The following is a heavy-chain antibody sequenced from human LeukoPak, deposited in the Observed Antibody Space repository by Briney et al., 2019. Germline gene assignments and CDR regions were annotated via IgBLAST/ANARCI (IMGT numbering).Heavy chain of an antibody. J-gene: IGHJ5*02. CDR1: GYTFTSHF. Sequence: GASVKVSCKASGYTFTSHFMHWVRQAPGQGLEWMGIINPRGGSTSYTQKFQGRVTMTRDMSTSTDYMELSSLRSEDTAVYYCAVDHSVGDIAWWFDPWGQGTLVTVSS. D-gene: IGHD3-10*01. CDR3: AVDHSVGDIAWWFDP. V-gene: IGHV1-46*01. CDR2: INPRGGST.